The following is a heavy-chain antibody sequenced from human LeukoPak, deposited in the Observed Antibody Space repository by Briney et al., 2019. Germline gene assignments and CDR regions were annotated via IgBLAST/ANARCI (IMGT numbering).Heavy chain of an antibody. V-gene: IGHV3-9*01. CDR1: GLTFDDYA. D-gene: IGHD5-12*01. CDR3: AKDMVDVDAYALGYGMDV. J-gene: IGHJ6*04. Sequence: PGGSLRLSCAASGLTFDDYAMHWVRQAPGKGLEWVSGISWNSGSIGYADSVKGRFTISRDNAKNSLYLQMNSLRAEDTALYYCAKDMVDVDAYALGYGMDVWGKGTTVTVSS. CDR2: ISWNSGSI.